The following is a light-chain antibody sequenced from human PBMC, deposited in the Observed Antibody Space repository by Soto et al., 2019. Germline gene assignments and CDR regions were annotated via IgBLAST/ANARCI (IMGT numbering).Light chain of an antibody. J-gene: IGKJ5*01. CDR1: QSVRSDY. V-gene: IGKV3-20*01. CDR3: QQYYNWPRT. Sequence: EIVLTQSPGTLSLSPGERATLSCRASQSVRSDYLAWYQQKPGQAPRLHIYGASTRATGIPDRFSGSGSGTEFTLTINSLQAEDCAVYYCQQYYNWPRTFGQGTRLEIK. CDR2: GAS.